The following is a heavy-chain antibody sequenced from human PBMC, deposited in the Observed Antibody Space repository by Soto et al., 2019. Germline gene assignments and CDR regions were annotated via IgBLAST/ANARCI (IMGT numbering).Heavy chain of an antibody. CDR1: GFSLSTSGVG. Sequence: QITLKESGPTLVKPTQTLTLTCTFSGFSLSTSGVGVGWIRQPPGKALEWLALIYWNDDKRYSPSLKSRLTITKDTSKNPVLLTMTNMDPVDTATYYCEQSHDYEILIGYYYWGQGTLVTVSS. D-gene: IGHD3-9*01. V-gene: IGHV2-5*01. CDR2: IYWNDDK. CDR3: EQSHDYEILIGYYY. J-gene: IGHJ4*02.